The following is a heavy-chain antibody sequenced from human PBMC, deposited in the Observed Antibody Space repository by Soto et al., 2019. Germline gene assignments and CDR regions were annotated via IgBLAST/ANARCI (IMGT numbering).Heavy chain of an antibody. Sequence: PSETLSLTCTVSGGSISSGGYYWSWIRQHPGKGLEWIGYIYYSGSTYYNPSLKSRVTISVDTSKNQFSLKLSSVTAADTAVYYCARSSPGITMVRGVWYFDDWGQGTLVTVSS. J-gene: IGHJ4*02. CDR1: GGSISSGGYY. V-gene: IGHV4-31*03. D-gene: IGHD3-10*01. CDR2: IYYSGST. CDR3: ARSSPGITMVRGVWYFDD.